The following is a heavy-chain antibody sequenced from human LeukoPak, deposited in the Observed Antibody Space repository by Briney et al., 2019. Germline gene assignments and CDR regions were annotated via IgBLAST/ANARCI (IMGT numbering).Heavy chain of an antibody. D-gene: IGHD3-22*01. Sequence: GGSLRLSCAASGFTFSSYAMSWVRQAPGKGLEWVSALSGSGDSTYYADSVKGRFTISRDNSKNTLFLQVNSLGPEDTAVYYCAKARTYYYDSSRYYLDFWGQGTLVTVSS. V-gene: IGHV3-23*01. CDR1: GFTFSSYA. CDR2: LSGSGDST. CDR3: AKARTYYYDSSRYYLDF. J-gene: IGHJ4*02.